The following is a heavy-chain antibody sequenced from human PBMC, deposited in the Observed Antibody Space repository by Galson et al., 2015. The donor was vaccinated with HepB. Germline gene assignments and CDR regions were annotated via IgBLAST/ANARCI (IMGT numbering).Heavy chain of an antibody. Sequence: SLRLSCAASGFTFSNAWMSWVRQAPGKGLEWVGRIKSKTDGGTTDYAAPVKGRFTISRDDSKNTLYLQMNSLRAEDTAVYYCAKDKEGLADYWGQGTLVTVSS. CDR3: AKDKEGLADY. CDR1: GFTFSNAW. V-gene: IGHV3-15*01. D-gene: IGHD5-12*01. J-gene: IGHJ4*02. CDR2: IKSKTDGGTT.